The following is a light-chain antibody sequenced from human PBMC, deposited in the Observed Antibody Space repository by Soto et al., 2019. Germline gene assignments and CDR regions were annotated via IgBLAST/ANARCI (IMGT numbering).Light chain of an antibody. J-gene: IGLJ3*02. CDR3: ASWDDSLNAWV. CDR2: GND. V-gene: IGLV1-44*01. Sequence: QSALTQPPSASGTPGQRVTISCSGSTSNIGSNTVNWYQHLPGSAPKLLIYGNDQRPSGVPDRFSGSKFGPSASLAIGGLQSEDEAEYYCASWDDSLNAWVFGGGT. CDR1: TSNIGSNT.